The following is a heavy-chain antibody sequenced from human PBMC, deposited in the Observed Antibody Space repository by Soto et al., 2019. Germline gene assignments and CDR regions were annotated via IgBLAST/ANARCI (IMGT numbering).Heavy chain of an antibody. CDR1: GGSFSGYY. Sequence: SETLSLTCAVYGGSFSGYYWSWIRQPPGKGLEWIGEINHSGSTNYNPSLKSRVTISVDTSKNQFSLKLSSVTAADTAVYYCAGVDIVVVPAARSYYYYMDVWGKGTTVTVSS. J-gene: IGHJ6*03. CDR3: AGVDIVVVPAARSYYYYMDV. V-gene: IGHV4-34*01. CDR2: INHSGST. D-gene: IGHD2-2*03.